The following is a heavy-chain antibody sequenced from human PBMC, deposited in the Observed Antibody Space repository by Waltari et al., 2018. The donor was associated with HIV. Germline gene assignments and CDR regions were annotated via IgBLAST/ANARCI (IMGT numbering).Heavy chain of an antibody. CDR3: ARVVNYGDNSVYYGMDV. D-gene: IGHD4-17*01. Sequence: QVQLVQSGAEVHTPGASVKVSCKASGYTLTEYSISWVRQAPGQGREWMGRINLNSGVTNYAQKFQGRVIMTRNTSISTAYMELSRLRSDDTAVYYCARVVNYGDNSVYYGMDVWGQGTTVTVSS. CDR2: INLNSGVT. CDR1: GYTLTEYS. J-gene: IGHJ6*02. V-gene: IGHV1-2*06.